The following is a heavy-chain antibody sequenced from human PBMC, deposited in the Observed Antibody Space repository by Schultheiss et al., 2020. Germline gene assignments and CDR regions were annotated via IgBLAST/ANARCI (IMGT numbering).Heavy chain of an antibody. CDR1: GGSFSGYY. CDR3: ARSPTFLEWLPTYYYYYMDV. Sequence: SETLSLTCAVYGGSFSGYYWSWIRQPPGKGLEWIASIYQSGSAYYNPSLKSRVTISVDTSKNQFSLKLSSVTAADTAVYYCARSPTFLEWLPTYYYYYMDVWGKGTTVTVSS. D-gene: IGHD3-3*01. CDR2: IYQSGSA. J-gene: IGHJ6*03. V-gene: IGHV4-34*01.